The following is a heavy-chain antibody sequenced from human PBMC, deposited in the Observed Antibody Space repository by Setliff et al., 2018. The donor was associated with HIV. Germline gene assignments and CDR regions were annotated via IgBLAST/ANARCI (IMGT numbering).Heavy chain of an antibody. Sequence: SETLSLTCSVSGASVSSSSYYWGWVRQPPGKGLEWIGIVDYRGNTYYSPSFHSRVTVRVDTSKNHFSLILTSVTAADTAVYYCTRQAFGGGSRTPLYPXGXXXLVTGSS. CDR2: VDYRGNT. CDR3: TRQAFGGGSRTPLYP. V-gene: IGHV4-39*01. J-gene: IGHJ5*02. CDR1: GASVSSSSYY. D-gene: IGHD3-16*01.